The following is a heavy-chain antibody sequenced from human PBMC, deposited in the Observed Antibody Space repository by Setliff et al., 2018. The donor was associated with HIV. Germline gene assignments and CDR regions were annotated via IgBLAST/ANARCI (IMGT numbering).Heavy chain of an antibody. CDR1: GGSIRSHY. D-gene: IGHD3-3*01. Sequence: SETLSLTCTVSGGSIRSHYWSWIRQPPGKGLEWIGNIYYSGSTNYNPSLKSRVTISLDMSKNQFSLKLNSVTAADTATYYCARLGYYNFWSGYWTDYWGHGTLVTVSS. V-gene: IGHV4-59*08. J-gene: IGHJ4*01. CDR3: ARLGYYNFWSGYWTDY. CDR2: IYYSGST.